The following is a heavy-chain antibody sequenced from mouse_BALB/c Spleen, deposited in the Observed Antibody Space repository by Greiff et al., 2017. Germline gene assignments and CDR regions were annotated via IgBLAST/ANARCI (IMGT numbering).Heavy chain of an antibody. CDR2: IRKKANGYTT. CDR3: ARGYGNYGFAY. V-gene: IGHV7-3*02. CDR1: GFTFTDYY. J-gene: IGHJ3*01. Sequence: EVQLVESGAGLVQPGGSLRLSCATSGFTFTDYYMSWVRQPPGKALEWLGFIRKKANGYTTEYSTSVKGRFTINRNNSQGILYIQMNTQKAEESAADSCARGYGNYGFAYWGQGTLVTVSA. D-gene: IGHD2-1*01.